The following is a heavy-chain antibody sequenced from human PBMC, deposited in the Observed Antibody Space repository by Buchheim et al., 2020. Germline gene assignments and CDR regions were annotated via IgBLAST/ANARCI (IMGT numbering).Heavy chain of an antibody. CDR3: ARARTESGIRFPLN. Sequence: QGQLQESGPGLVRPSETLSLTCTVFGVSIGSSNFWTWVRQPPGKGLEWIGEIYHSARANYNPSLTSRVYISVDKSKHQFSLKLSSVTAADTAVYYCARARTESGIRFPLNWGQGTL. J-gene: IGHJ4*02. V-gene: IGHV4-4*02. CDR2: IYHSARA. D-gene: IGHD3-3*01. CDR1: GVSIGSSNF.